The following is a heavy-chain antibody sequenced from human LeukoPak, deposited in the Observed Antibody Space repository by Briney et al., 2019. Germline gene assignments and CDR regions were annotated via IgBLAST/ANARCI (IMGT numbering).Heavy chain of an antibody. CDR1: GFTVNNYE. CDR2: INEGATTI. V-gene: IGHV3-48*03. CDR3: VRGRLLRSSYYFDY. D-gene: IGHD2-21*02. Sequence: SGGSLRLSCAASGFTVNNYEMHWVRQVPGKGLEWISYINEGATTINYADSVWGRFTISRDNAQNSVHLQMNSLRDEDTAVYYCVRGRLLRSSYYFDYWGQGALVNVSS. J-gene: IGHJ4*02.